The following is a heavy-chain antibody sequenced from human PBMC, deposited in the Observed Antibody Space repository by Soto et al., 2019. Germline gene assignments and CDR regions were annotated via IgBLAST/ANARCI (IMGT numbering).Heavy chain of an antibody. CDR3: AKPSSGWYKDAFEI. J-gene: IGHJ3*02. Sequence: ASVKVSCKASGYTFTSYAMHWVRQAPGQRLEWMGWINAGNGNTKYSQKFQGRVTITRDTSASTAYMELSSLRSEDTAVYYCAKPSSGWYKDAFEIGGQGTMVTVPS. V-gene: IGHV1-3*01. CDR1: GYTFTSYA. CDR2: INAGNGNT. D-gene: IGHD6-19*01.